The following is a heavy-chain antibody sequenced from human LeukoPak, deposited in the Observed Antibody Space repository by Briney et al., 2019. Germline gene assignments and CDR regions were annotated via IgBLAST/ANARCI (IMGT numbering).Heavy chain of an antibody. CDR3: VRVRDTSASPYFDF. Sequence: GGSLRLSCATSGFTFSDSYMTWIRQAPGRGLEWISYISTTSTIMYYADSVKGRFTISRDNAKNSLYLQMNSPRADDTAVYYCVRVRDTSASPYFDFWGQGTLVTVSS. CDR1: GFTFSDSY. D-gene: IGHD6-19*01. J-gene: IGHJ4*02. V-gene: IGHV3-11*01. CDR2: ISTTSTIM.